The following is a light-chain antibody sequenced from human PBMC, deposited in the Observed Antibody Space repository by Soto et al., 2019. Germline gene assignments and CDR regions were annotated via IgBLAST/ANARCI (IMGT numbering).Light chain of an antibody. V-gene: IGLV2-23*01. Sequence: QSALTQPASVSGSPGQSITISCTGTFSDVGSYNLVSWYQQHPGKAPKLMIYEGSKRPSGVSNRFSGSKSGNTASLTISGLQAEDEADYYCCSYAGSSTYVFGTGTKVTVL. CDR2: EGS. J-gene: IGLJ1*01. CDR3: CSYAGSSTYV. CDR1: FSDVGSYNL.